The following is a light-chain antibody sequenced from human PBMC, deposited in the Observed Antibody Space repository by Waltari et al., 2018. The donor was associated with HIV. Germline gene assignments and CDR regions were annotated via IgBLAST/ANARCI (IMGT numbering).Light chain of an antibody. V-gene: IGKV3-15*01. CDR2: GAS. J-gene: IGKJ2*01. CDR1: QSVSSN. Sequence: EIVMTQSPATLPVSPAEIATLSCRASQSVSSNLAWYQQKPGQAPRLLIYGASTRATGIPARFSGSGSGTEFTLTISSLQSEDFAVYYCQQYNNWPPLMYTFGQGTKLEIE. CDR3: QQYNNWPPLMYT.